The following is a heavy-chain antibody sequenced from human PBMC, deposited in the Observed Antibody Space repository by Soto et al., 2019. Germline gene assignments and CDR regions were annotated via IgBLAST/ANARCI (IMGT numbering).Heavy chain of an antibody. CDR3: ARGDIVLVPASEGNWFDP. D-gene: IGHD2-2*01. V-gene: IGHV1-46*01. Sequence: QVQLVQSGAEVKKPGASVTLSCKAPAYSFTTYHIHWVRQAPGQGLEGMGLINPDAGATNYAQRFQGRLRLTRDTSTSTVYMELRSLRFDDTAVYYCARGDIVLVPASEGNWFDPWGQGTLVTVSS. CDR1: AYSFTTYH. J-gene: IGHJ5*02. CDR2: INPDAGAT.